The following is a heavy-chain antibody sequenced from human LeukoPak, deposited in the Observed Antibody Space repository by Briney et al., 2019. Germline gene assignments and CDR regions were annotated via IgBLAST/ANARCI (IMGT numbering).Heavy chain of an antibody. CDR2: ISAYNGNT. Sequence: ASVKVSCKASGYTFTSYGISWVRQAPGQGLEWMGWISAYNGNTNYAQKLQGRVTMTTDTSTSTAYMELRSLRSDDTAVYYCARQDEDYTDANWFDPWGQGTLVTVSS. J-gene: IGHJ5*02. D-gene: IGHD4-11*01. CDR1: GYTFTSYG. CDR3: ARQDEDYTDANWFDP. V-gene: IGHV1-18*01.